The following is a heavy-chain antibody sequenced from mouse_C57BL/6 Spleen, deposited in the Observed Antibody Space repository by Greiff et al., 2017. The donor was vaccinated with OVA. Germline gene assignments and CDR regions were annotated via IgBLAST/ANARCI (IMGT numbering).Heavy chain of an antibody. CDR3: ARVGYGNFFAIDY. V-gene: IGHV1-82*01. CDR1: GYAFSSSW. CDR2: IYPGDGDT. D-gene: IGHD2-1*01. Sequence: QVQLQQSGPELVKPGASVKISCKASGYAFSSSWMNWVKQRPGKGLEWIGRIYPGDGDTNYNGKFKGKATLTADKSSSTAYMQLSSLTSEDSAVYFCARVGYGNFFAIDYWGQGTSVTVSS. J-gene: IGHJ4*01.